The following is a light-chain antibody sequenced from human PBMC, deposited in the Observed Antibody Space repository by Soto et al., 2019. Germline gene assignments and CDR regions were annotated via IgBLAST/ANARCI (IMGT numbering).Light chain of an antibody. Sequence: DIQMTQSPSTLSASVGDSVTITCRASQSISCRSAWYQQKPGKAPKLLIYKASSLESGVPSRFRGSGSGREFTLTISSLQPDDFATYYCQQYNSYSLTFGGGTKVEIK. V-gene: IGKV1-5*03. CDR3: QQYNSYSLT. CDR1: QSISCR. J-gene: IGKJ4*01. CDR2: KAS.